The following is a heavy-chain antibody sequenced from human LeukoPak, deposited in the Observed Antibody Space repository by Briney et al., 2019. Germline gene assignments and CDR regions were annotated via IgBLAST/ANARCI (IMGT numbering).Heavy chain of an antibody. CDR1: GFTFSSYA. V-gene: IGHV3-30*04. CDR2: ISYDGSNK. Sequence: GGSLRLSCAASGFTFSSYAMHWVRQAPGKGLEWVAVISYDGSNKYYADSVKGRFTISRDNSKNTLYLQMNSLRAEDTAVYYCARDRYSSSFGPDYWGQGTLVTVSS. D-gene: IGHD6-6*01. J-gene: IGHJ4*02. CDR3: ARDRYSSSFGPDY.